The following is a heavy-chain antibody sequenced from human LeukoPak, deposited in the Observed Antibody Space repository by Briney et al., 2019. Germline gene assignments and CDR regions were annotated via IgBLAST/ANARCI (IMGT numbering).Heavy chain of an antibody. V-gene: IGHV7-4-1*02. D-gene: IGHD3-22*01. Sequence: ASVKVSCKASGYTFTSYAMNWVRQAPGQGLERMGWINTNTGNPTYAQGFTGRFVFSLDTSVSTAYLQISSLKAEDTAVYYCASHPEHYYDSSGYGAFDIWGQGTMVTVSS. J-gene: IGHJ3*02. CDR1: GYTFTSYA. CDR2: INTNTGNP. CDR3: ASHPEHYYDSSGYGAFDI.